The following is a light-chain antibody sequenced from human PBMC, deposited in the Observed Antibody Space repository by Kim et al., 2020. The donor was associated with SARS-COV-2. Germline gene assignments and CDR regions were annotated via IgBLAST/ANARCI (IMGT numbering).Light chain of an antibody. CDR1: LGTVTSGHF. CDR2: DTG. CDR3: SLFYSGSWV. V-gene: IGLV7-46*01. Sequence: PGVPVTLTCDSSLGTVTSGHFPSWFQQKHGQSPRTLIYDTGNKHSWSPARFSGSLLGGKAALTLSGAQPEDEAEYYCSLFYSGSWVFGGGTQLTVL. J-gene: IGLJ3*02.